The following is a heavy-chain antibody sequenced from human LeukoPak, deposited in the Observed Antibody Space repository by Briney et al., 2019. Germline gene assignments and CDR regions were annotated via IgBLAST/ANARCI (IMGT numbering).Heavy chain of an antibody. CDR1: GGSISSYY. V-gene: IGHV4-59*08. D-gene: IGHD6-25*01. CDR2: IYYSGST. Sequence: SEPLSLTCTVSGGSISSYYWSWIRQPPGKGLEWIGYIYYSGSTNYTPSLKGRVTISGDKSKNQFSLKLSCVTAADTAVYYCARQGGGFWYFDLWGRGTLVTVSS. J-gene: IGHJ2*01. CDR3: ARQGGGFWYFDL.